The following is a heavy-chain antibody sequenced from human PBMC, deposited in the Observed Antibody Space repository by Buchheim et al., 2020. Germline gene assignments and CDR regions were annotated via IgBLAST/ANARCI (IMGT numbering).Heavy chain of an antibody. CDR1: VFTFSSYA. Sequence: QVQLVESGGGVVQPGRSLRLSCAASVFTFSSYAMHWVRQAPGKGLEWVAVISYDGSNKYYADSVKGRFTISRDNSKNTLYLQMNSLRAEDTAVYYCARGSGSSSGSRNSGSFDYWGQGTL. CDR3: ARGSGSSSGSRNSGSFDY. V-gene: IGHV3-30*14. J-gene: IGHJ4*02. D-gene: IGHD3-10*01. CDR2: ISYDGSNK.